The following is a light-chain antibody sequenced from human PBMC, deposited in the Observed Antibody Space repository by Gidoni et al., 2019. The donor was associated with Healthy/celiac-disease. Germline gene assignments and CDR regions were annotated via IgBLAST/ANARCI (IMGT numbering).Light chain of an antibody. Sequence: EIVLTQSPGTLSLSPGERATLSCRASQSFSSSYLAWYQQNPGQAPRLLIYGASSRATGIPDRFSGSGSGTDFTRTISRLEPEDFAVYYCQQYGSSPTMYTFGQGTKLEI. CDR3: QQYGSSPTMYT. CDR2: GAS. J-gene: IGKJ2*01. V-gene: IGKV3-20*01. CDR1: QSFSSSY.